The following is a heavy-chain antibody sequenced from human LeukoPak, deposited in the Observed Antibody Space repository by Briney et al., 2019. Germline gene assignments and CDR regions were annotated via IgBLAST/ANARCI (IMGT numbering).Heavy chain of an antibody. Sequence: SETLSLTCAVYGGSFSGYYWGWIRQPPGKGLEWFGTINYSGTTYYNPSLKTRVTISVDTSRNQFSLNLSSVTAADTAVYYCARCESKGDAFDIWGQGTMVTVSS. V-gene: IGHV4-34*01. J-gene: IGHJ3*02. CDR2: INYSGTT. D-gene: IGHD4-11*01. CDR1: GGSFSGYY. CDR3: ARCESKGDAFDI.